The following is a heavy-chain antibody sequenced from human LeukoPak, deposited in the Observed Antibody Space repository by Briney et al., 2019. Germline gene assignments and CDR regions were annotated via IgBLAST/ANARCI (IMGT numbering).Heavy chain of an antibody. CDR2: IYTSGST. J-gene: IGHJ4*02. CDR3: AREGDYYDSSGYYSIFDY. D-gene: IGHD3-22*01. CDR1: GGSISSYY. Sequence: KPSETLSLTCTVSGGSISSYYWSWIRQPPGKGLEWIGRIYTSGSTNYNPSLKSRVTISVDTSKNQFSLKLSSVTAADTAVYYCAREGDYYDSSGYYSIFDYWGQGTLVTVSS. V-gene: IGHV4-4*08.